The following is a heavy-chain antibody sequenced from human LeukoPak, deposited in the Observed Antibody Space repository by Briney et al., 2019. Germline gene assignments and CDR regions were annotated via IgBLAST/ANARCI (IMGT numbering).Heavy chain of an antibody. CDR2: ISGSGGST. CDR3: AKDMDGGFDY. Sequence: GGSLRLSCAASGFTFSSYAVSWVRQAPGKGLEWVSTISGSGGSTSYADSVKGRFTISRDNSKNSLYLQMNSLRSEDSALYYCAKDMDGGFDYWGQGTLVTVSS. V-gene: IGHV3-23*01. J-gene: IGHJ4*02. D-gene: IGHD2-15*01. CDR1: GFTFSSYA.